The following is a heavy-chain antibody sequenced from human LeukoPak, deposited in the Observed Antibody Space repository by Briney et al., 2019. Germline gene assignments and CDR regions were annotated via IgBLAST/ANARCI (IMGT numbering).Heavy chain of an antibody. Sequence: GGSLRLSCAASGFTVSSNYMSWVRQAPGKGLEWVSVIYTGGSSYYADSVQGRFTISRDNSKNTLYLQMNSLRVEDTAVYYCASATTVTSLGDYYYYGMDVWGQGTTVTVSS. V-gene: IGHV3-53*01. D-gene: IGHD4-17*01. CDR3: ASATTVTSLGDYYYYGMDV. CDR2: IYTGGSS. CDR1: GFTVSSNY. J-gene: IGHJ6*02.